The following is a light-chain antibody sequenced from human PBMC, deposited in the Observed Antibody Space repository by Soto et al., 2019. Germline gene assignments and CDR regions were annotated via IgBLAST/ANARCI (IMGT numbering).Light chain of an antibody. J-gene: IGKJ1*01. CDR3: QQYYSYPRT. V-gene: IGKV1-8*01. CDR2: AAS. Sequence: IQMTQSPYSLSASVGDSVTITCRASQGISSYLAWYQQKPGKAPKLLIYAASTLQSGVPSRFSGSGSGTDFTLTISCLQSEDFATYYCQQYYSYPRTFGQGTKVDIK. CDR1: QGISSY.